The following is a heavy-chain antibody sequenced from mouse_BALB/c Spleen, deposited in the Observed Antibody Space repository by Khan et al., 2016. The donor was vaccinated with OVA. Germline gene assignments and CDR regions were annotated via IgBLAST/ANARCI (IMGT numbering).Heavy chain of an antibody. Sequence: EVQLQESGPGLVKPSQSLSLTCTVTGYSITSDYAWNWIRQFPGNKLEWMAYLSYSGSTRSNPSLNSRISITRDTSKNQFFLQLNSVTTEDTATYYCARRYYYGQWYFDVWGAGTTVTISS. V-gene: IGHV3-2*02. J-gene: IGHJ1*01. CDR1: GYSITSDYA. CDR3: ARRYYYGQWYFDV. CDR2: LSYSGST. D-gene: IGHD1-1*01.